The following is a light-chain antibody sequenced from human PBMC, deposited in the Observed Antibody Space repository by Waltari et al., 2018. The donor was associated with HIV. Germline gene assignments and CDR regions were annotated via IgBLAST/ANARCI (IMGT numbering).Light chain of an antibody. CDR2: GIK. CDR3: SSYETGLSVI. J-gene: IGLJ2*01. Sequence: QSVLTPPASVSGSPGQSITISCPGPISDIRDYRSVPLSWFHHHPVKIPKLLIYGIKIRPSLLPLRFLGSRSGNAASLTISGRQTEDEAYYYCSSYETGLSVIFGGGPRVTVL. CDR1: ISDIRDYRS. V-gene: IGLV2-14*03.